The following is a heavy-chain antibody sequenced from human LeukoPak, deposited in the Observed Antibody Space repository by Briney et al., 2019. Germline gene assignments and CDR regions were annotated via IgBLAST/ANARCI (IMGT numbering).Heavy chain of an antibody. V-gene: IGHV1-8*01. CDR3: AREGIVVVPAALDY. CDR1: GYTFTSYD. CDR2: MNPNSGNT. Sequence: ASVKVSCKASGYTFTSYDINWVRQATGQGLEWMGWMNPNSGNTGYAQKFQGRVTMTRNTSISTAYMELRSLRAEDTALYYCAREGIVVVPAALDYWGQGTLVTVSS. D-gene: IGHD2-2*01. J-gene: IGHJ4*02.